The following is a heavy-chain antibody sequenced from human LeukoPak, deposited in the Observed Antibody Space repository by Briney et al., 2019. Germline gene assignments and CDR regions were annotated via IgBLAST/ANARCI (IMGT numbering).Heavy chain of an antibody. J-gene: IGHJ5*02. CDR1: GFTFSSYD. CDR2: IDTAGDT. CDR3: ARDPPGNYFDGTGYYS. D-gene: IGHD3-22*01. Sequence: GGSLRLSCAASGFTFSSYDMHWVRQGIGKGLEWVSAIDTAGDTYYPGSVKGRFTTSRDNAKNSLYLQMNSLRVEDTAVYHCARDPPGNYFDGTGYYSWGQGTLVTVSS. V-gene: IGHV3-13*01.